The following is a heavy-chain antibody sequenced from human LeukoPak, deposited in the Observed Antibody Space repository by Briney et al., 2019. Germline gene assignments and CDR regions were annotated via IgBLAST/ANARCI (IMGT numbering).Heavy chain of an antibody. J-gene: IGHJ4*02. CDR1: GFTFDDYA. Sequence: GGSLRLSCAASGFTFDDYAMHWVRQVPGKGLEFVALIHQNAITTFYADSVKGRFTISRDNAKNSLYLQMNSLRAEDTAVYYCARALYASSAYWGQGTLVTVSS. CDR2: IHQNAITT. V-gene: IGHV3-43D*03. D-gene: IGHD3-22*01. CDR3: ARALYASSAY.